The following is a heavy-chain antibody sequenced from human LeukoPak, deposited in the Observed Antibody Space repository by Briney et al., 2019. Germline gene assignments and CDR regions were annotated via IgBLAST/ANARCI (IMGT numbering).Heavy chain of an antibody. V-gene: IGHV4-4*07. Sequence: SETLSLTCTVSGGSISSYYWSWIRQPAGKGLEWIGRIRTSGSTNYNPSLKSRVTMSVDTSKNQFSLKLSSVTAADTAVYYCARDPARGFGEFSAFDIWGQGTMVTVSS. CDR1: GGSISSYY. J-gene: IGHJ3*02. CDR3: ARDPARGFGEFSAFDI. CDR2: IRTSGST. D-gene: IGHD3-10*01.